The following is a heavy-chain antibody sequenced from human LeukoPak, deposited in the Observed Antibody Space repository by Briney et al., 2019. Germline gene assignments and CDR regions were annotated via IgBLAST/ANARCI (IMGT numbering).Heavy chain of an antibody. J-gene: IGHJ4*02. V-gene: IGHV3-23*01. CDR3: ARGALLWFGELLGGVDY. CDR1: GFPFSSYP. CDR2: ITASGDST. D-gene: IGHD3-10*01. Sequence: PGGSLRLSCAGSGFPFSSYPISWVRQPPGKGLEWVSAITASGDSTYSADSVKGRFTISRDNSRNTLFLEMNSLRAEDTAVYYCARGALLWFGELLGGVDYWGQGTLVTVSS.